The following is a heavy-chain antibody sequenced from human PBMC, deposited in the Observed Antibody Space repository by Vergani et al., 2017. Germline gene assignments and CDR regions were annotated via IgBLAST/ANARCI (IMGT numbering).Heavy chain of an antibody. J-gene: IGHJ4*02. D-gene: IGHD3-22*01. CDR2: ISSSSSYT. CDR3: ARVRDYDSSGYD. V-gene: IGHV3-11*03. Sequence: VQLLESGGGLVKPGGSLRLSCAASGFTFSSYAMSWVRQAPGKGLEWVSYISSSSSYTNYADSVKGRFTISRDNAKNSLYLQMNSLRAEDTAVYYCARVRDYDSSGYDWGQGTLVTVSS. CDR1: GFTFSSYA.